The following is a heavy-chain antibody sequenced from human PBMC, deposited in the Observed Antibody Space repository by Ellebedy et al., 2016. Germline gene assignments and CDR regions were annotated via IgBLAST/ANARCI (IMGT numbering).Heavy chain of an antibody. D-gene: IGHD2-21*02. CDR1: GFTFRSYA. CDR2: ISGSGGST. V-gene: IGHV3-23*01. Sequence: GGSLRLXXAASGFTFRSYAMSWVRQAPGKGLEWVSAISGSGGSTYYADSVKGRFTISRDNSKNTLYLQMNSLRAEDTAVYYCAKGCGGDCYSGPDYYYGMDVWGQGTTVTVSS. CDR3: AKGCGGDCYSGPDYYYGMDV. J-gene: IGHJ6*02.